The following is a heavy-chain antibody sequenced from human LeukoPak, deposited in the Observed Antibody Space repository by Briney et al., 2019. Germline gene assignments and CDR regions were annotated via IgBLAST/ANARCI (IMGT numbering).Heavy chain of an antibody. Sequence: GGSLRLSCAASGFTFSSYAMHWVRQAPGKGLEWVAAISYDGSNKYYADSVKGRFTISRDNSKNTLYLQMNSLRAEDTAVYYCARAPRTTVVTPVFGYWGQGTLVTVSS. CDR3: ARAPRTTVVTPVFGY. D-gene: IGHD4-23*01. CDR2: ISYDGSNK. CDR1: GFTFSSYA. V-gene: IGHV3-30-3*01. J-gene: IGHJ4*02.